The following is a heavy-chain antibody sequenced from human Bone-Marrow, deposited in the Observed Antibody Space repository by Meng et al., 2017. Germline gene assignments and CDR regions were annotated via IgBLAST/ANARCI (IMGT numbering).Heavy chain of an antibody. CDR2: IIPIFGTA. D-gene: IGHD3-10*01. Sequence: QVRLVQSGVEVKRPGASVKVSCKASGGTFSSYAISWVRQAPGQGLEWMGGIIPIFGTANYAQKFQGRVTITADESTSTAYMELSSLRAEDTAVYYCARDSIEWFGELLDYWGQGTLVTVSS. J-gene: IGHJ4*02. CDR3: ARDSIEWFGELLDY. CDR1: GGTFSSYA. V-gene: IGHV1-69*01.